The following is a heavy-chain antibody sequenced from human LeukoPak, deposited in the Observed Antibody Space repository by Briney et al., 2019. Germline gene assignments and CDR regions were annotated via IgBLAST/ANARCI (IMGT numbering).Heavy chain of an antibody. CDR2: ISYDGSNK. CDR1: GFTFSNYD. D-gene: IGHD6-19*01. J-gene: IGHJ4*02. Sequence: PGGSLRLSCAASGFTFSNYDMHWVRQAPGKGLEWVAVISYDGSNKYYADSVKGRFTISRDNSKNTLYLQLNSLRAEDTAVYYCAKDRYSSGWLYYFGYWGQGTLVTVSS. V-gene: IGHV3-30*18. CDR3: AKDRYSSGWLYYFGY.